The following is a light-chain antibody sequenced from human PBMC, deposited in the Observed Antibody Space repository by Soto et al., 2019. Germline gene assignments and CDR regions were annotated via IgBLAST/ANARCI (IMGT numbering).Light chain of an antibody. CDR2: GAS. V-gene: IGKV3-20*01. CDR3: QQSFTSPLT. Sequence: EIVLTQSPGTLSLSPGERATLSCRASQSVSSYLAWYQQKPGQAPRLLIYGASSRASGIPDRFSGSGSGTDFTLTISRLEPEDFAVYYCQQSFTSPLTFGPGTKVDIK. J-gene: IGKJ3*01. CDR1: QSVSSY.